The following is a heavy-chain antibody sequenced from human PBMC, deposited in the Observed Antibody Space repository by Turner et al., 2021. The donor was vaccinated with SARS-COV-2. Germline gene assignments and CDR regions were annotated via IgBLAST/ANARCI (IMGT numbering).Heavy chain of an antibody. D-gene: IGHD5-18*01. J-gene: IGHJ6*02. CDR3: ARLMDTASDYYGMDV. CDR2: SYYSGIT. Sequence: QLPLQESCQVLVKPSETLSRTCTVTRGSISSITYYSRWIRQPQGKGVGWLWNSYYSGITYNNPYPKSRVTITVDTSKNQFSLKLSSVTAADTAVDDCARLMDTASDYYGMDVWGQGTTVTVSS. CDR1: RGSISSITYY. V-gene: IGHV4-39*01.